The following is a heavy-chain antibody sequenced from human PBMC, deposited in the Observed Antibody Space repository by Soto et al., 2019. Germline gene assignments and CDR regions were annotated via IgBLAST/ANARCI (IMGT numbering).Heavy chain of an antibody. Sequence: SETLSLTCTVSGGSISSYYWSWIRQPPGKGLEWIGYIYYSGSTNYNPSLKSRVTISVDTSKNQFSLKLSSVTAADTAVYYWSRQIPLFIFYSCPPPPDAFDIWGQGTMVTVSS. D-gene: IGHD2-2*01. CDR2: IYYSGST. V-gene: IGHV4-59*08. CDR3: SRQIPLFIFYSCPPPPDAFDI. J-gene: IGHJ3*02. CDR1: GGSISSYY.